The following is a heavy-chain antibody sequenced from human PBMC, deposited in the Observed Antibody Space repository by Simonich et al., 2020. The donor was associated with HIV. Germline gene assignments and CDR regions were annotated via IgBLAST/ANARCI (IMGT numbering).Heavy chain of an antibody. J-gene: IGHJ4*02. CDR1: GFTLNSYA. CDR3: ASGGSISSVWADDY. D-gene: IGHD3-16*01. V-gene: IGHV3-30*07. CDR2: ISYDGSNK. Sequence: QVQLVESGGGVVQPGRSLRLSCAASGFTLNSYAMHWVRQVPCKGLEWVAVISYDGSNKYYADSVKGRFTISRDNSKNTLYLQMNSLRAEDTAVYYCASGGSISSVWADDYWGQGTLVTVSS.